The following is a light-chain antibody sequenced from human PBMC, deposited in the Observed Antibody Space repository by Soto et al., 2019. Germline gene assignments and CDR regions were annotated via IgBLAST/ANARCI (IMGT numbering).Light chain of an antibody. V-gene: IGLV2-8*01. CDR1: SSDVGAYNY. CDR3: FSSTTKISRHV. Sequence: QSALTQPPSASGSLGQSVTISCTGTSSDVGAYNYVSWYQQHPGKAPKLMIYEVTRRPSGVPDRFSGSKSGNTASLNVSGLQAEDEADYYCFSSTTKISRHVLGTGTKLTVL. CDR2: EVT. J-gene: IGLJ1*01.